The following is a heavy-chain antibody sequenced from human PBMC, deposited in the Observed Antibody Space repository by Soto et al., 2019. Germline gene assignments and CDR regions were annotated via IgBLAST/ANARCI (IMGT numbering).Heavy chain of an antibody. CDR2: INAHSGGT. CDR1: GFSFTGYY. D-gene: IGHD6-6*01. Sequence: ASVNVSCKASGFSFTGYYIHWLRQAPGQGLEWMGWINAHSGGTEYAQKLQGRVTLTRDTSIATAYLTLTSLTSDDTALYYCAKDLTRQLAYWLAPWGQGTQVTVSS. J-gene: IGHJ5*02. CDR3: AKDLTRQLAYWLAP. V-gene: IGHV1-2*02.